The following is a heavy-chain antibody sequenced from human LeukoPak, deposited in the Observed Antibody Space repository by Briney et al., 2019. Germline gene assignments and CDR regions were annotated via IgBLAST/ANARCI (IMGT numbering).Heavy chain of an antibody. CDR3: ARLHNDVQGLSVSGADY. Sequence: GGSLRLSGAASGFTFSSFSWNWVRQAPGKGLEWVSYISSSASSIYYADSVKGRFTISRDNAKNSLYLQMNSLRDEDTAVYYCARLHNDVQGLSVSGADYWGQGTLVTVSS. D-gene: IGHD6-19*01. V-gene: IGHV3-48*02. CDR1: GFTFSSFS. CDR2: ISSSASSI. J-gene: IGHJ4*02.